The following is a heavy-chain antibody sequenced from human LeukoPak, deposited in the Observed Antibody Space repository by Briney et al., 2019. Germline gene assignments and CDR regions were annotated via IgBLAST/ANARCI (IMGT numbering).Heavy chain of an antibody. J-gene: IGHJ4*02. CDR1: GGSFSDYY. D-gene: IGHD6-13*01. CDR2: INHSESP. Sequence: SETLSLTCAVYGGSFSDYYWSWIRQTPGRGLEWIGEINHSESPYYNPSPKSRVTILVDTSKNQFSLKVNSVTAADTAVYYCARLVSQTEPRFDSWGQGNLVTVSS. CDR3: ARLVSQTEPRFDS. V-gene: IGHV4-34*01.